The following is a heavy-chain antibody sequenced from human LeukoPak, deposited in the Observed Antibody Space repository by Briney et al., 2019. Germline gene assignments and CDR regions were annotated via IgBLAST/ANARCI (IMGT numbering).Heavy chain of an antibody. Sequence: GGSLTLSCAASGFTFDDYGMSWVRQAPGKGLEWVSGINWNGGSTGYADSVKGRLTISRDNAKNSLYLPMNSLRAEDTALYYCARDAGDDPDAFDIWGQGTMVTVSS. CDR2: INWNGGST. V-gene: IGHV3-20*04. J-gene: IGHJ3*02. CDR1: GFTFDDYG. CDR3: ARDAGDDPDAFDI. D-gene: IGHD5-24*01.